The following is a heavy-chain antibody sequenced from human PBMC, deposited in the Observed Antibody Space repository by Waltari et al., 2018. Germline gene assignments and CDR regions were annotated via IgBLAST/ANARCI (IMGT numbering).Heavy chain of an antibody. Sequence: QVKLXESGTGLLKTSETLSLTXPVSDGSIRRXYWSWXRQPQGKGLEWIGYIYYSGSTNYNXSLKSRVTXSVDXSKXQFSLXLXSVTAADTXXYYFXRTEWYYGSGXPPDLDYXGQGTLVTVXS. CDR3: XRTEWYYGSGXPPDLDY. J-gene: IGHJ4*02. CDR2: IYYSGST. CDR1: DGSIRRXY. V-gene: IGHV4-59*01. D-gene: IGHD3-10*01.